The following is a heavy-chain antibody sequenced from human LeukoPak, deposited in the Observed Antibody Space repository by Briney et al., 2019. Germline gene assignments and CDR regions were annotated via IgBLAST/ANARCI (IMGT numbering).Heavy chain of an antibody. CDR1: GFTFSSYS. J-gene: IGHJ3*02. CDR3: ARDQGRGAFYI. Sequence: GGSLRLSCAASGFTFSSYSMNWVRQAPGKGLEWVSSISSSSSYIYYADSVKGRFTISRDNAKNSLYLQMNSLRAEDTAVYYCARDQGRGAFYIWGQGTMVTVSS. V-gene: IGHV3-21*01. CDR2: ISSSSSYI.